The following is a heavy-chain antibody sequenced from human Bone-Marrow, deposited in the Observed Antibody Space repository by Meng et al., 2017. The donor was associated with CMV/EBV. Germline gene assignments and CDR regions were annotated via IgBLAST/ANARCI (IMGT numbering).Heavy chain of an antibody. CDR2: IDHGGSS. V-gene: IGHV4-34*01. J-gene: IGHJ5*02. Sequence: LSCAVYGGSFSDYYWSWIRQSPGKGLEWIGQIDHGGSSKYNPSLKSRVTISVDTSKNQFSLRLNSVTAADTAVYYCARSRYTSSPWFDRWGQGTLVTVSS. CDR3: ARSRYTSSPWFDR. CDR1: GGSFSDYY. D-gene: IGHD6-6*01.